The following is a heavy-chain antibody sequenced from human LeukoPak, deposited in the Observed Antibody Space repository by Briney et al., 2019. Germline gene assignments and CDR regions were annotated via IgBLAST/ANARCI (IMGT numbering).Heavy chain of an antibody. V-gene: IGHV4-59*12. Sequence: SETLSLTCTVSDGSITNNDWSWVRQTPGKGLEWIGYIYHSGSTYYNPSLKSRVTISVDTSKNQFSLKLSSVTAADTAVYYCARVRGDSTYYYDSSGYYFDYWGQGTLVTVSS. D-gene: IGHD3-22*01. J-gene: IGHJ4*02. CDR1: DGSITNND. CDR2: IYHSGST. CDR3: ARVRGDSTYYYDSSGYYFDY.